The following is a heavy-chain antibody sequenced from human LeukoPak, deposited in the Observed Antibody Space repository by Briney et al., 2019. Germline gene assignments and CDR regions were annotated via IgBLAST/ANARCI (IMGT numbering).Heavy chain of an antibody. V-gene: IGHV4-4*07. D-gene: IGHD3-10*01. CDR2: IYTSGST. CDR3: ARDRRGYYYGSGSYFRVRGGFDP. J-gene: IGHJ5*02. Sequence: SETLSLTCTVSGGSISSYYWSWIRQPAGKGLEWIGRIYTSGSTNYNPSLKSRVTMSVDTSKNQFSLKLSSVTAADTAVYYCARDRRGYYYGSGSYFRVRGGFDPWGQGTLVTVSS. CDR1: GGSISSYY.